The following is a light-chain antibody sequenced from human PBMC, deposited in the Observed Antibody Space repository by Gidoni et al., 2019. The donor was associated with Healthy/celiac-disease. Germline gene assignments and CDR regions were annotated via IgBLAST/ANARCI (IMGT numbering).Light chain of an antibody. J-gene: IGLJ1*01. Sequence: SYELTQPPSVSVSPGQTASITCSGDKLGDKYACWYQQKPGQSPVLVIYQDSKRPSGIPERFSGSNAGNTATMTISWTQAMDEADYFCQAWDSSHYVFGTGTKVTVL. CDR2: QDS. CDR3: QAWDSSHYV. V-gene: IGLV3-1*01. CDR1: KLGDKY.